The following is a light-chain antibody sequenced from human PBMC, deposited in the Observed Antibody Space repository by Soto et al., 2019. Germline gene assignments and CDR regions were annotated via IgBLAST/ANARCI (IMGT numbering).Light chain of an antibody. CDR1: SSNVGSNT. Sequence: QSVLTQPPSASGTPGQRVTISCSGSSSNVGSNTVSWYQQLPGTAPKVLIYSDDQRPSGVPDRCSGSRSGSSASLAISGLQSGDEADYYCASWEDSLNGGVIGGGTKLTVL. V-gene: IGLV1-44*01. J-gene: IGLJ3*02. CDR3: ASWEDSLNGGV. CDR2: SDD.